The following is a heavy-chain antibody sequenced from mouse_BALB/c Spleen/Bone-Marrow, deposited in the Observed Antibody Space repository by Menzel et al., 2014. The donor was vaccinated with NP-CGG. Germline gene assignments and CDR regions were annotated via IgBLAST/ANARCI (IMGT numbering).Heavy chain of an antibody. CDR2: INPSNGRT. Sequence: QVQLKQSGAELVKPGASVKLSCKASGYNFTSYWMHWVKQRPGQGLEWIGEINPSNGRTNYNEKFKSKATLTVDKSSSTAYMQLSSLTSEDSAVYYCARGGGSYYAMDYWGQGTSVTVSS. J-gene: IGHJ4*01. CDR1: GYNFTSYW. D-gene: IGHD1-1*02. V-gene: IGHV1S81*02. CDR3: ARGGGSYYAMDY.